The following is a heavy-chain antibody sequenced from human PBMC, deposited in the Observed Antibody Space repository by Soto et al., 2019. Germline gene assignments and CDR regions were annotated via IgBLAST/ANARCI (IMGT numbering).Heavy chain of an antibody. J-gene: IGHJ5*02. CDR2: ISGSGGST. CDR3: AKGSGYYYDNSGSNWFDP. V-gene: IGHV3-23*01. Sequence: GGSLRLSCAASGFTVSSNYMSWVSQAPGKGLEWVSVISGSGGSTYHADSVKGRFTISRDNSRNTLYLQMNSLRAEDTAIYFCAKGSGYYYDNSGSNWFDPWGQGTQVTVSS. D-gene: IGHD3-22*01. CDR1: GFTVSSNY.